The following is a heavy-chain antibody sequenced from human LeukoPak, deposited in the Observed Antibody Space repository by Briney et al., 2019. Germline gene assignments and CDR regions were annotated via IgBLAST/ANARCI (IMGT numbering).Heavy chain of an antibody. Sequence: PGGSLRLSCAASGFTFSSYGMSWVRQAPGKGLEWVSGISSSGGSTYYADSVKGRFTISRDNAKNSLYLQMNSLRAEDTAVYYCARETAYYDILTGYLKNWFDPWGQGTLVTVSS. D-gene: IGHD3-9*01. J-gene: IGHJ5*02. CDR2: ISSSGGST. CDR3: ARETAYYDILTGYLKNWFDP. CDR1: GFTFSSYG. V-gene: IGHV3-23*01.